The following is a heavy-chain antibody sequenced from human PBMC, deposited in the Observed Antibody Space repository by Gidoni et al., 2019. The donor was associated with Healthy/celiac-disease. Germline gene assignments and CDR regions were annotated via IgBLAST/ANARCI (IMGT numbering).Heavy chain of an antibody. CDR1: GYTFTGYY. CDR2: INPNSGGT. Sequence: QVQLVQAGAEVKKPGASVKVSCKASGYTFTGYYMHWVRQAPGQGLEWMGWINPNSGGTNYAQKFQGRVTMTRDTSISTAYMELSRLRSDDTAVYYCARDSLNLFYRIAAAGEYYWYFDLWGRGTLVTVSS. CDR3: ARDSLNLFYRIAAAGEYYWYFDL. D-gene: IGHD6-13*01. V-gene: IGHV1-2*02. J-gene: IGHJ2*01.